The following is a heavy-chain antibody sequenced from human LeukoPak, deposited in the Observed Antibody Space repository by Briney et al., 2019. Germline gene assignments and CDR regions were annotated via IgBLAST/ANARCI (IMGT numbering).Heavy chain of an antibody. D-gene: IGHD2-15*01. CDR2: IYYSGST. CDR3: ARDPLRGYCSGGSCDWEPDH. Sequence: SETLSLTCTVSGGSISSYYWSWIRQPPGKGLEWIGYIYYSGSTNYNPSLKSRVTISVDTSKNQFSLKLSSVTAADTAVYYCARDPLRGYCSGGSCDWEPDHWGQGTLVTVSS. V-gene: IGHV4-59*01. J-gene: IGHJ4*02. CDR1: GGSISSYY.